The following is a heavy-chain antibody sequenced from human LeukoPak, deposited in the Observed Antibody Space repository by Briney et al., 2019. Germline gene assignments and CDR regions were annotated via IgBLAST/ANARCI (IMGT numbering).Heavy chain of an antibody. CDR1: GGSFSGYY. J-gene: IGHJ5*02. D-gene: IGHD4-17*01. V-gene: IGHV4-34*01. Sequence: PSETLSLTCAVYGGSFSGYYWSWIRQPPGKGLEWIGEINHSGSTNYNPSLKSRVTISVDTSKNQFSLKLSSVTAADTAVYYCARHLDYGDYVFDPWGQGTLVTVSS. CDR2: INHSGST. CDR3: ARHLDYGDYVFDP.